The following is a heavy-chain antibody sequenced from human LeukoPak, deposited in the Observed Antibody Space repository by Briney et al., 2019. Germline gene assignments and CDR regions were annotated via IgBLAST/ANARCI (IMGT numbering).Heavy chain of an antibody. Sequence: AGGSLRLSCAASGFTFSDYYMSWIRQAPGKGLEWASYISSSGSTIYYADSVKGRFTISRDNAKNSLYLQMNSLRAEDTAVYYCARDGIAVGYYFDYWGQGTLVTVSS. CDR3: ARDGIAVGYYFDY. V-gene: IGHV3-11*01. D-gene: IGHD6-19*01. J-gene: IGHJ4*02. CDR1: GFTFSDYY. CDR2: ISSSGSTI.